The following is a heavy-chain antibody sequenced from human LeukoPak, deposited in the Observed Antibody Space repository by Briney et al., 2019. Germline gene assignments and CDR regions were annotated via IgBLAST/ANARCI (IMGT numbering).Heavy chain of an antibody. CDR3: ARVSRIAARPWFDP. CDR2: IYYSGST. Sequence: PSETLSLTCTVSGGSISSYYWSWIRQPPGKGLEWIGYIYYSGSTNYNPSLKSRVTISVDTSKNQFSLKLSSVTAADTAVYYCARVSRIAARPWFDPWGQGTLVTVSS. J-gene: IGHJ5*02. D-gene: IGHD6-6*01. CDR1: GGSISSYY. V-gene: IGHV4-59*12.